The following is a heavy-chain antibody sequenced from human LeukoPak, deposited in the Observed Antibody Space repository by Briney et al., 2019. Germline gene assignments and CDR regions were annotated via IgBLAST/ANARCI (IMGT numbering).Heavy chain of an antibody. Sequence: KPSETLSLTCTVPGDSISSYYWSWIRQPPGKGLEWIGYIYHSGSTNYNPSLKSRVTISADTSKDQFSLKLASVTAADTAVYYCARAKNPYYYYYYMDFWGRGTTVTVSS. J-gene: IGHJ6*03. CDR3: ARAKNPYYYYYYMDF. CDR1: GDSISSYY. V-gene: IGHV4-59*01. CDR2: IYHSGST.